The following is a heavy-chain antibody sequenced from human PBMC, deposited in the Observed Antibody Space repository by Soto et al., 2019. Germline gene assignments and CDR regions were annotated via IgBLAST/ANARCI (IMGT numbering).Heavy chain of an antibody. D-gene: IGHD3-16*01. CDR1: GFTLSDYW. J-gene: IGHJ5*02. CDR2: IKKDGSDK. Sequence: EVQLVESGGGLVQRGGSLRLTCAASGFTLSDYWMTWVRQAPGKGLEWVANIKKDGSDKYYVDSVKGRFTISRDNAKNSLYLQMNSLRAEDTAVYYCARGGGNFDPWGQGTLVTVSS. V-gene: IGHV3-7*04. CDR3: ARGGGNFDP.